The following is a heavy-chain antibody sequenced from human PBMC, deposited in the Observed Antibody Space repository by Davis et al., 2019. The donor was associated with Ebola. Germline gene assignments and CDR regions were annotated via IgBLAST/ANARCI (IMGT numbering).Heavy chain of an antibody. Sequence: GESLKISCAASGFTFSSYRMSWVRQAPGKGLEWVANIKQDGSEKYYVDSVKGRFTISRDNAKNSLYLQMNSLRAEDTAVYYCARVLVEYSGYDWDYYGMDVWGQGTTVTVSS. CDR3: ARVLVEYSGYDWDYYGMDV. J-gene: IGHJ6*02. V-gene: IGHV3-7*03. CDR1: GFTFSSYR. D-gene: IGHD5-12*01. CDR2: IKQDGSEK.